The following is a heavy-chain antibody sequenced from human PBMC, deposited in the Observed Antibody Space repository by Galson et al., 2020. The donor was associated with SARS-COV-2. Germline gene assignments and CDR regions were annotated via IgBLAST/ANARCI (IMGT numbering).Heavy chain of an antibody. V-gene: IGHV3-30*04. CDR2: RAEDGSNK. J-gene: IGHJ6*02. Sequence: GGALRLSCAAEGFTGRREARKGGRKEEGKGREGGGGRAEDGSNKYYADSVKGRFTISRDNSKNTLYLQMNSLRAEDTAVYYYARELAPYYGMDVWGQGTTVTVSS. CDR3: ARELAPYYGMDV. CDR1: GFTGRREA.